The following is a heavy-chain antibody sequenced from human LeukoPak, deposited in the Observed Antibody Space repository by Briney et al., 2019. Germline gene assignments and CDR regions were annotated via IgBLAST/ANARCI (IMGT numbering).Heavy chain of an antibody. D-gene: IGHD1-26*01. CDR2: ISGSGSST. J-gene: IGHJ4*02. CDR3: AKGLQCELPFDY. Sequence: GGSLRLSCAASGFTFSSYAMSWVRQAPGKGLEWVSSISGSGSSTYYAGSVKGRFTISRDNSKNTLYVQMNSLRAEDTAVYSCAKGLQCELPFDYWGQGTLVTVSS. V-gene: IGHV3-23*01. CDR1: GFTFSSYA.